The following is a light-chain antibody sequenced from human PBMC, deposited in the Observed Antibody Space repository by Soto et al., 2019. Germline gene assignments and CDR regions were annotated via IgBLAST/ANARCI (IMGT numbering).Light chain of an antibody. Sequence: EIVMTQSPAILSVSPGERATVSCRASQSVSSNLAWYQQKPGQAPRLLIYGASTRATGIPARFSGSGSGTEFTLTIGSLQSEDFAVYYCQQYHNWPRTFGQGTKLEIK. V-gene: IGKV3-15*01. CDR3: QQYHNWPRT. J-gene: IGKJ2*01. CDR1: QSVSSN. CDR2: GAS.